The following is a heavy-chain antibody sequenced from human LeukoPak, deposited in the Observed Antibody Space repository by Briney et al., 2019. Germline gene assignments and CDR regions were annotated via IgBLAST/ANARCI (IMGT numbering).Heavy chain of an antibody. D-gene: IGHD5-18*01. J-gene: IGHJ4*02. CDR2: ISWNSGSI. CDR3: AKDMPPVDTAMVFDY. V-gene: IGHV3-9*01. CDR1: GFTFDDYA. Sequence: PGGSLRPSYAASGFTFDDYAMHWVRHAPGKGLEWVSGISWNSGSIGYADSVKGRFTISRDSAKNSLYLQMNSLRAEDTALYYCAKDMPPVDTAMVFDYWGQGTLVTVSS.